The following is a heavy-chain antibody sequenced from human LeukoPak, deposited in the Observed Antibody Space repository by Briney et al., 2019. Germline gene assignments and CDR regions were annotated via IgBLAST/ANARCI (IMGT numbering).Heavy chain of an antibody. CDR2: IYYSGST. D-gene: IGHD4-23*01. Sequence: PSETLSLTCTVSGGSISSSSYYWGWIRQPPGKGLEWIGSIYYSGSTYYNPSLKSRVTISVDTSKNQFSLKLSSVTAADTAVYYCARARGTVVTPETYWGQGTLVTVSS. V-gene: IGHV4-39*07. CDR1: GGSISSSSYY. J-gene: IGHJ4*02. CDR3: ARARGTVVTPETY.